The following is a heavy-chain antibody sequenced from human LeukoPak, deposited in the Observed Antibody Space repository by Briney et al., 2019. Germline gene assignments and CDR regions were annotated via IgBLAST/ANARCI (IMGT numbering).Heavy chain of an antibody. J-gene: IGHJ6*02. V-gene: IGHV3-30-3*01. D-gene: IGHD2-2*01. CDR1: GFTFSSYA. CDR2: ISYDGSNK. Sequence: PGGSLRLSSAASGFTFSSYAMHWVRQAPGKGLEWVAVISYDGSNKYYADSVKGRFTISRDNSKNTLYLQMNSLRAEDTAVYYCARDVGSTSSYYYYYSMDVWGQGTTVTVSS. CDR3: ARDVGSTSSYYYYYSMDV.